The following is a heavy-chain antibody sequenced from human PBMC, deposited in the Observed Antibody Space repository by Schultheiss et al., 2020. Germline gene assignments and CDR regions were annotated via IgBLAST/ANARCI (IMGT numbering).Heavy chain of an antibody. J-gene: IGHJ4*02. D-gene: IGHD1-14*01. Sequence: GGSLRLSCAVSGFTFSTYVMSWVRQAPGKGLECVSTITGSGSSTYYANTVQGRFTITRDNSKNTLYLQMNSLRAEDTALYYILITPRSARAPGDYWGQGTLVTVSS. CDR3: LITPRSARAPGDY. CDR2: ITGSGSST. CDR1: GFTFSTYV. V-gene: IGHV3-23*01.